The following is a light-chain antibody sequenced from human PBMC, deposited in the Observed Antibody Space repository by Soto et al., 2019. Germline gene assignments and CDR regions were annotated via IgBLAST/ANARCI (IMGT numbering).Light chain of an antibody. CDR1: QSVSSSY. CDR3: QQYGSSSWT. CDR2: GAS. Sequence: EIVLTQSPGTLSLSPGEGVTLSCRASQSVSSSYLAWYQQQPGQAPRLLIYGASSRATGIPDRFSGSGSGTDFTLTISRLEPEDFAVYYCQQYGSSSWTFGQGTKVDIK. V-gene: IGKV3-20*01. J-gene: IGKJ1*01.